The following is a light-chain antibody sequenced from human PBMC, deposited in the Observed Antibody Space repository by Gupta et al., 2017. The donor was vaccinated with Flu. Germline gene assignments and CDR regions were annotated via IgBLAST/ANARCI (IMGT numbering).Light chain of an antibody. Sequence: DIRMTQSPSTLSASVGDTVTITCRASQSISSWLAWYQQKPGKAPKILIYKASSLEGGVPSRCSGSGSGTEFTLTISSLQPDDFATYYCQQYESNWTFGQGTKVEIK. CDR1: QSISSW. CDR2: KAS. V-gene: IGKV1-5*03. J-gene: IGKJ1*01. CDR3: QQYESNWT.